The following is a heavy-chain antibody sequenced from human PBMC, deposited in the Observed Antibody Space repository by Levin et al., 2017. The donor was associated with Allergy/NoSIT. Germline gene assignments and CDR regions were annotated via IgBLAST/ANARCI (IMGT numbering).Heavy chain of an antibody. V-gene: IGHV3-23*01. CDR1: GFTFSNYA. CDR3: VKDPLVVGGHYFDS. D-gene: IGHD2-15*01. J-gene: IGHJ4*02. CDR2: IGGGGSGGGS. Sequence: PGGSLRLSCVASGFTFSNYAMSWVRQAPRKGLEWVSAIGGGGSGGGSFYADSVKGRFTISRDNSKSTLYLQMDSLGAEDTAVYYCVKDPLVVGGHYFDSWGQGTLVTVSS.